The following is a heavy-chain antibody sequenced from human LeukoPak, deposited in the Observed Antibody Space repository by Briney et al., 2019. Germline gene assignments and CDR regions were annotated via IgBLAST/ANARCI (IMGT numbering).Heavy chain of an antibody. D-gene: IGHD2-15*01. V-gene: IGHV3-23*01. CDR1: GFTFSTYG. CDR2: VSGGGGTT. Sequence: GGSLRLSCAASGFTFSTYGMSWVRQAPGKGLEWVSAVSGGGGTTHYADSVKGRFTISRDNSENTLSLRMTSLRDEDTAVYYCAKEFYFATAVWGQGTTVTVSS. CDR3: AKEFYFATAV. J-gene: IGHJ6*02.